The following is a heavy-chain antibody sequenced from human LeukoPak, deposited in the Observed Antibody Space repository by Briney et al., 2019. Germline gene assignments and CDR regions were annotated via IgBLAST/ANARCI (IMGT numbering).Heavy chain of an antibody. V-gene: IGHV1-58*02. CDR3: AAGYSSSWYYPQDFDY. Sequence: GASVKVSCKASGFTFTSSAMQWVRQARGRRLEWIGWIVVGSGNTNYAQKFQERVTITRDMSTSTAYMELSSLRSEDAAVYYCAAGYSSSWYYPQDFDYWGQGTLVTVSS. J-gene: IGHJ4*02. CDR1: GFTFTSSA. CDR2: IVVGSGNT. D-gene: IGHD6-13*01.